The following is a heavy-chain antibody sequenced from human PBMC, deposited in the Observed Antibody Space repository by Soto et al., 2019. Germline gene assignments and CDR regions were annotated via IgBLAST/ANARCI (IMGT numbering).Heavy chain of an antibody. V-gene: IGHV3-23*01. D-gene: IGHD1-26*01. J-gene: IGHJ3*01. CDR3: TREAYSWGFAFAL. CDR1: GFTFSHYA. Sequence: EVQLLESGGGLVQPGGSLRLSCAASGFTFSHYAMSWVRQAPGKGLQWVSTIFGSGTPTHYADSVKGRFGISRDNSNNMLFLEMKSLKDEDTAVYYCTREAYSWGFAFALWGQGTRVAVSS. CDR2: IFGSGTPT.